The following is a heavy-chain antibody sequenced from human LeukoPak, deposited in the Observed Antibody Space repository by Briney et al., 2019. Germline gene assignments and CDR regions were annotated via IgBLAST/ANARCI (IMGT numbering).Heavy chain of an antibody. J-gene: IGHJ6*02. D-gene: IGHD1-26*01. CDR2: IIPILGIA. Sequence: RASVKVSCKASGGTFSSYAISWVRQAPGQGLEWMGRIIPILGIANYAQKFQGRVTITADKSTSTAYMELSSLRSEDTAVYYCARDLVGATNPYYYYGMDVSGQGTTVTVSS. V-gene: IGHV1-69*04. CDR3: ARDLVGATNPYYYYGMDV. CDR1: GGTFSSYA.